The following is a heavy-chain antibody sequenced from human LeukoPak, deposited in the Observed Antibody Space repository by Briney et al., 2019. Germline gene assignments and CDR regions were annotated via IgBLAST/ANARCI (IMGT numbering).Heavy chain of an antibody. J-gene: IGHJ3*02. V-gene: IGHV4-59*01. CDR3: ARVCSSTSCYRSDAFDI. D-gene: IGHD2-2*02. Sequence: SETLSLTCTVSGGSISSYYWSWIRQPPGKGLEWIGYIYYSGSTNYNPSLKSRVTISVDTSRNQFSLKLSSVTAADTAVYYCARVCSSTSCYRSDAFDIWGQGTMVTVSS. CDR1: GGSISSYY. CDR2: IYYSGST.